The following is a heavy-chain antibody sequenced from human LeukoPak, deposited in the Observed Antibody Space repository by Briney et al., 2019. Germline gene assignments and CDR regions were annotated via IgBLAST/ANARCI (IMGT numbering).Heavy chain of an antibody. Sequence: PSETLSLTCTVSGGSISSYYWSWIRQPPGKGLEWIGNIYHSGSTNYNPSLKSRVIMSADTSKKYFSLKLSSVTGADTAVYYCASFDYGDFWYFDIWGRGALVTVSS. CDR1: GGSISSYY. D-gene: IGHD4-17*01. CDR3: ASFDYGDFWYFDI. V-gene: IGHV4-59*01. CDR2: IYHSGST. J-gene: IGHJ2*01.